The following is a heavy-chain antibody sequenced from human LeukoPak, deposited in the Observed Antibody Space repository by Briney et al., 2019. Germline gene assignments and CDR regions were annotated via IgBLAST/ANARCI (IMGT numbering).Heavy chain of an antibody. J-gene: IGHJ6*02. CDR3: ARAPTLWSGYYYYYYGMDV. CDR2: ITPLFGTA. Sequence: ASVKVSCKASGGTFSKYTISWVRQRPGQGLEWMGGITPLFGTASYAQKFQGRVTITADESTSTAYMELSSLRSEDTAVYYCARAPTLWSGYYYYYYGMDVWGQGTTVTVSS. V-gene: IGHV1-69*13. D-gene: IGHD3-3*01. CDR1: GGTFSKYT.